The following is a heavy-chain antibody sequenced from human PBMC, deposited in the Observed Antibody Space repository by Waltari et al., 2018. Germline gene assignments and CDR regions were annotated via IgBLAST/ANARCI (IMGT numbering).Heavy chain of an antibody. CDR1: GFTFGDYA. CDR2: TRTKTFGGTT. V-gene: IGHV3-49*03. J-gene: IGHJ4*02. CDR3: TRNSIDYNESSGFYDY. Sequence: EVQLVESGGGLVQPGRSLRLSCTTSGFTFGDYAMTWFRQAPGKGLEWVCFTRTKTFGGTTDYAASVNGRFTISRDDSKGIAYLEMNNLKTEDTAVYYCTRNSIDYNESSGFYDYWGQGTLVTVSS. D-gene: IGHD6-19*01.